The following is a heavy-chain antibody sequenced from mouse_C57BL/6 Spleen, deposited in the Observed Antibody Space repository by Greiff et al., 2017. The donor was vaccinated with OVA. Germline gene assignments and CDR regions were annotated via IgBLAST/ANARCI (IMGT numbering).Heavy chain of an antibody. D-gene: IGHD2-4*01. J-gene: IGHJ4*01. CDR1: GYTFTDYY. CDR2: IYPGSGNT. CDR3: ARVYYDYDDYAMDY. V-gene: IGHV1-84*01. Sequence: LMESGPELVKPGASVKISCKASGYTFTDYYINWVKQRPGQGLEWIGWIYPGSGNTKYNEKFKGKATLTVDTSSSTAYMQLSSLTSEDSAVYFCARVYYDYDDYAMDYWGQGTSVTVSS.